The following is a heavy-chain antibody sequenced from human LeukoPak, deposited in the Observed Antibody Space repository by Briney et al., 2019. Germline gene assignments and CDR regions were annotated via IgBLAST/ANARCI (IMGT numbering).Heavy chain of an antibody. CDR2: IYSGGST. Sequence: PGGSLRLSCAASGFTVSSNYMSWVRQAPGKGLEWVSVIYSGGSTYYADSVKGRFTISRDNSKNTLYLQMNSLRAGDTAVYYCARGGYSPVAGVRGVIKEFDYWGQGTLVTVSS. CDR3: ARGGYSPVAGVRGVIKEFDY. V-gene: IGHV3-53*01. CDR1: GFTVSSNY. J-gene: IGHJ4*02. D-gene: IGHD3-10*01.